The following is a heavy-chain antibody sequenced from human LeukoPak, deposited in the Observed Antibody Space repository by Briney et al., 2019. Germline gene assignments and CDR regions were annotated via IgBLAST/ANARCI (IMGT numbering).Heavy chain of an antibody. CDR1: GGSFSGYY. CDR2: INHSGST. V-gene: IGHV4-34*01. Sequence: SETLSLTCAVYGGSFSGYYWSWIRQPPGKGLEWIGEINHSGSTNYNPSLKSRVTISVDTSKNQFSLKLSSVTAADTAVYYCARHYGYSYGYPAVYFDYWGQGTLVTVSS. D-gene: IGHD5-18*01. CDR3: ARHYGYSYGYPAVYFDY. J-gene: IGHJ4*02.